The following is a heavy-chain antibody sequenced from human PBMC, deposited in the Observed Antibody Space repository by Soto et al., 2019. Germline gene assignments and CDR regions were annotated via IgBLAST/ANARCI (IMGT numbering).Heavy chain of an antibody. J-gene: IGHJ4*02. CDR2: ISAYNGNT. V-gene: IGHV1-18*01. CDR3: ARGGSASDFDR. D-gene: IGHD6-6*01. CDR1: GFTFTNYG. Sequence: GASVKVSCKASGFTFTNYGINWVRQAPGQGLEWLGWISAYNGNTNYAQRLQGRVTLTTDTSTSTGYMELRSLTSDDTAVYYCARGGSASDFDRWGQGTLVTASS.